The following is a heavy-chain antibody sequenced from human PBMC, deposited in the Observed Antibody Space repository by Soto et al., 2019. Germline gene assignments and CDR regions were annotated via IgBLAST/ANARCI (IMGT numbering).Heavy chain of an antibody. CDR2: IRVYNGET. D-gene: IGHD2-21*01. CDR1: GYTFTTFG. CDR3: ARVYCGGDCFSGGDFDY. Sequence: QVQLVQSGTEEKKAGSSVMVSCKTSGYTFTTFGISWIRQAAGQGPEWFAWIRVYNGETNYAKKAQGRVTVTTDTLTTTAYLELRSLRPDDTAVYYCARVYCGGDCFSGGDFDYWGQGTLVTVSP. J-gene: IGHJ4*02. V-gene: IGHV1-18*01.